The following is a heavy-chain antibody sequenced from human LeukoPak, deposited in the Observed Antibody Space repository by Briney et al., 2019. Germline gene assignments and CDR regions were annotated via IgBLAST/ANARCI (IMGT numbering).Heavy chain of an antibody. Sequence: ASVKVSCKASGYTFTSYGISWVRQAPGQGLEWMGWISAYNGNTNYAQKLQGRVTMTIDTSTSTAYMELRSLRSDDTAVYYCARDRGYDYVWGSYRFPLFDYWGQGTLVTVSS. CDR2: ISAYNGNT. D-gene: IGHD3-16*02. V-gene: IGHV1-18*01. CDR1: GYTFTSYG. J-gene: IGHJ4*02. CDR3: ARDRGYDYVWGSYRFPLFDY.